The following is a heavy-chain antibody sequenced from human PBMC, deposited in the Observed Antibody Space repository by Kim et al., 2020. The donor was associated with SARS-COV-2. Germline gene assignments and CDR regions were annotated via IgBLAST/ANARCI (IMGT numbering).Heavy chain of an antibody. CDR3: ARGCGTMIVVVTGPRSTCFDY. J-gene: IGHJ4*02. CDR1: GGSFSGYY. D-gene: IGHD3-22*01. V-gene: IGHV4-34*01. Sequence: SETLSLTCAVYGGSFSGYYWSWIRQPPGKGLEWIGEINHSGSTNYNPSLKSRVTISVDTSKNQFSLKLSSVTAADTAVYYCARGCGTMIVVVTGPRSTCFDYWGQGTLVTVSS. CDR2: INHSGST.